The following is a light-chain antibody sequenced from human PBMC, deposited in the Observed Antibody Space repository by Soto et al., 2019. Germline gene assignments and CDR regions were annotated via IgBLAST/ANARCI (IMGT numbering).Light chain of an antibody. J-gene: IGKJ5*01. Sequence: EIALTQSPATLSLSPRARATLSCRASQSISSYLGWYQQKPGQAPRLLIYAASTRATGIPARFSGSGSGTDFTLTISRLEPEDFAVYYCQQRSKWITFGQGTRLEIK. CDR2: AAS. CDR1: QSISSY. V-gene: IGKV3-11*01. CDR3: QQRSKWIT.